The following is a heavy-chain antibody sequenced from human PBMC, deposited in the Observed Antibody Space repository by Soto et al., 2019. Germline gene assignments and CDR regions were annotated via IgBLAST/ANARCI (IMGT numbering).Heavy chain of an antibody. Sequence: SETLSLTCALSGGSISSGGYSWSWIRQPPGKGLEWIGYIYHSGSTYYNPSLKSRVTISVDRSNNQCSLELSSLTAADTAVYSCARGVPAYDDSSGFPQSTIFDIWGHATRGT. D-gene: IGHD3-22*01. CDR3: ARGVPAYDDSSGFPQSTIFDI. CDR2: IYHSGST. J-gene: IGHJ3*02. V-gene: IGHV4-30-2*01. CDR1: GGSISSGGYS.